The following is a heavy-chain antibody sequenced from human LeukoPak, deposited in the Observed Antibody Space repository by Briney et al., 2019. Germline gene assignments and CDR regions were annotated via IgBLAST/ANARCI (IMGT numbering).Heavy chain of an antibody. Sequence: PGGSLRLSCAASGFTLSSYWMHWVRQAPGKGLEWVSAISGSGGNTYYADSVKGRFTISRDNSKNTLYLQMISLRAEDTAVYYCAKAITMIVVVPDAFDIWGQGTMVIVSS. CDR3: AKAITMIVVVPDAFDI. CDR1: GFTLSSYW. J-gene: IGHJ3*02. D-gene: IGHD3-22*01. CDR2: ISGSGGNT. V-gene: IGHV3-23*01.